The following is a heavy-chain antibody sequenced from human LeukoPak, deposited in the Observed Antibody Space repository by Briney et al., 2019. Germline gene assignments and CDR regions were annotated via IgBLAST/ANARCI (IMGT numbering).Heavy chain of an antibody. CDR1: GGTFSSYA. CDR3: ARVVGANEYYGMDV. D-gene: IGHD1-26*01. CDR2: IIPIFGTA. V-gene: IGHV1-69*13. Sequence: GASVKVSCKASGGTFSSYAVSWVRQAPGQGLEWMGGIIPIFGTANYAQKFQGRVTITADESTSTAYMELSSLRSEDTAVYYCARVVGANEYYGMDVWGQGTTVTVSS. J-gene: IGHJ6*02.